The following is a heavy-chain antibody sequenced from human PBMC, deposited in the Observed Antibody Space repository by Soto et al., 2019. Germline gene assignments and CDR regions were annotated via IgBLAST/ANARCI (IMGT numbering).Heavy chain of an antibody. CDR1: GFTLNNYG. D-gene: IGHD6-13*01. CDR3: AKDRGYPRDYFHY. Sequence: EVQLLESGGGLVQPGGSLRLSCAASGFTLNNYGMSWVRQAPGKGLEWVSAISPNGQGIYYADSVKGRFIISKDNSKKTVVLHMDSLTADDTAVYYCAKDRGYPRDYFHYWGQGTLVTVSS. CDR2: ISPNGQGI. V-gene: IGHV3-23*01. J-gene: IGHJ4*02.